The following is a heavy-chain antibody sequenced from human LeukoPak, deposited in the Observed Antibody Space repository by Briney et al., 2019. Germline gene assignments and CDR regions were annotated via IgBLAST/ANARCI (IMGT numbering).Heavy chain of an antibody. V-gene: IGHV3-23*01. CDR2: ISGTAENT. J-gene: IGHJ4*02. CDR1: GSIFSSYP. CDR3: ANQRGGF. D-gene: IGHD3-10*01. Sequence: GGSLRLSCAASGSIFSSYPMSWVRQPPGKGLEWVSAISGTAENTYYADSVKGRFSISRDNSRNTVHLQMNSLRPEDTAVYYCANQRGGFWGQGTLVTVSS.